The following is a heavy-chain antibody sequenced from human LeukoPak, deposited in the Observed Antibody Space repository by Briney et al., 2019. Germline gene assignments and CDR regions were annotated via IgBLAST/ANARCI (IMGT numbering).Heavy chain of an antibody. D-gene: IGHD6-13*01. J-gene: IGHJ5*02. CDR2: IIPIFGTA. CDR1: GGTFSSYA. Sequence: ASVKVSCKASGGTFSSYAISWVRQAPGQGLEWMGGIIPIFGTANYAQKFQGRVTITTDESTSTAYMELSSLRSEDTAVYYCARAGSSWYLGWFDPWGQGTLVTVSS. V-gene: IGHV1-69*05. CDR3: ARAGSSWYLGWFDP.